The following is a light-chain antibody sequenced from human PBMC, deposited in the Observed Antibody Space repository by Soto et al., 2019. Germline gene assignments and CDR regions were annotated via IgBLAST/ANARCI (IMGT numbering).Light chain of an antibody. CDR2: GGS. CDR1: QSVSSSF. CDR3: QQYESSLRT. Sequence: EIVLTQSPGTLSLSPGERATLSCRASQSVSSSFLAWYQQRPGQAPRLLIFGGSSRATGIPDRFSGGGSGTDFTLTISRLEPEDFVVYYCQQYESSLRTFGQGTKVEIK. J-gene: IGKJ1*01. V-gene: IGKV3-20*01.